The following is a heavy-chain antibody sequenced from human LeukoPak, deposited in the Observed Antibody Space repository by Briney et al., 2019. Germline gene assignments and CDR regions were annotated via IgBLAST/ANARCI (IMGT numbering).Heavy chain of an antibody. CDR3: TTTLWIGELPYIN. V-gene: IGHV3-15*01. CDR2: IKSKTDGGTT. CDR1: GFTFSNAW. Sequence: GGSLRLSCAASGFTFSNAWMSWVRQAPGKGLEWVGRIKSKTDGGTTDYAAPVKGRFTISRDDSKNTLYLQMNSLKTEDTAVYYCTTTLWIGELPYINWGQGTLVTVSS. D-gene: IGHD3-10*01. J-gene: IGHJ4*02.